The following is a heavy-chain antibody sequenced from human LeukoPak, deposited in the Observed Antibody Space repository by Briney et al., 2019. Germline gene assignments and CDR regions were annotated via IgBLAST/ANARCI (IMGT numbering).Heavy chain of an antibody. CDR1: GFTFSSYA. Sequence: SGGSLRLSCAASGFTFSSYAMSWVRQAPGGGLEWVSAITGNGGTTYYADSVKGRFTITRDNSKNTVFLQMNSLRAEDTALYYCAKGRYTMVRGVSSFDYWGQGTLVTVSS. D-gene: IGHD3-10*01. V-gene: IGHV3-23*01. J-gene: IGHJ4*02. CDR2: ITGNGGTT. CDR3: AKGRYTMVRGVSSFDY.